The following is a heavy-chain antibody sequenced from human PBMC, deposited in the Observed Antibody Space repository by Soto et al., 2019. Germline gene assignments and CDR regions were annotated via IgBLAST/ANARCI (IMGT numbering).Heavy chain of an antibody. Sequence: SETLSLTCTVSGGSISSSSYYWGWIRQPPGKGLEWIGSIYYSGSTYYNPSLKSRVTISVDTSKNQFSLKLSSVTAADTAVYYCARLIAVAGSAFDIWGQGTMVTVSS. CDR1: GGSISSSSYY. CDR3: ARLIAVAGSAFDI. J-gene: IGHJ3*02. CDR2: IYYSGST. V-gene: IGHV4-39*01. D-gene: IGHD6-19*01.